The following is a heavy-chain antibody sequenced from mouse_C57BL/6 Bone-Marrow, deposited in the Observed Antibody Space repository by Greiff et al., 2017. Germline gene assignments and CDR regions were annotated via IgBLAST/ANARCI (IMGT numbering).Heavy chain of an antibody. D-gene: IGHD3-3*01. CDR2: IYPRSGNT. J-gene: IGHJ3*01. V-gene: IGHV1-81*01. Sequence: VHLVESGAELARPGASVKLSCKASGYTFTSYGISWVKQRTGQGLEWIGEIYPRSGNTYYNEKFKGKATLTADKSSSTAYMELRSLTSEDSAVYFCARRGLPWFAYWGQGTLVTVSA. CDR3: ARRGLPWFAY. CDR1: GYTFTSYG.